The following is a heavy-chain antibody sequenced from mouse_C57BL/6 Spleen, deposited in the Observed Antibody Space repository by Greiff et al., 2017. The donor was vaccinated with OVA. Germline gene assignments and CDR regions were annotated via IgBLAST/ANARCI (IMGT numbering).Heavy chain of an antibody. J-gene: IGHJ2*01. D-gene: IGHD2-3*01. CDR1: GYTFTTYP. CDR3: ARRRADGYGDYFDY. Sequence: VQLQQSGAELVKPGASVKMSCKASGYTFTTYPLEWMKQNHGKSLEWIGNFHPYNDDTKYNEKFKGKATLTVEKSSSTVYLELSRVTSDDSAVYYCARRRADGYGDYFDYWGQGTTLTVSS. CDR2: FHPYNDDT. V-gene: IGHV1-47*01.